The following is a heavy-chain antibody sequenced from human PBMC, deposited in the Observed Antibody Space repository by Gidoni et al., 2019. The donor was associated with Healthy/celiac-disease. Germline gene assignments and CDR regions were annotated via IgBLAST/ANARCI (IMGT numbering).Heavy chain of an antibody. D-gene: IGHD3-16*02. CDR2: ISSSSSTI. V-gene: IGHV3-48*01. Sequence: EVQLVESGGGLVQPGGSLRLSWSASGFTFSSYSVNWVRPAPGKGLEWVSYISSSSSTIYYADSVKGRFTISRDNAKNSLYLQMNSLRAEDTAVYYCARAMITFGGVIVIPVFGFDYWGQGTLVTVSS. J-gene: IGHJ4*02. CDR3: ARAMITFGGVIVIPVFGFDY. CDR1: GFTFSSYS.